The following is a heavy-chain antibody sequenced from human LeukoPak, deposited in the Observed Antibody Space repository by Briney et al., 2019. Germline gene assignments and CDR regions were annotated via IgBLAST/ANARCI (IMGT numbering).Heavy chain of an antibody. V-gene: IGHV3-30*02. CDR3: AKASWGTYAFDI. D-gene: IGHD3-16*01. CDR1: GFTFSSYG. Sequence: GGSLRLSCAASGFTFSSYGMHWVRQAPGKGLGWVAFIRLDGSDKYYADSVRGQFTISRDNSKNTLYPQMNSLRADDTAVYYCAKASWGTYAFDIWGQGTMVTVSS. CDR2: IRLDGSDK. J-gene: IGHJ3*02.